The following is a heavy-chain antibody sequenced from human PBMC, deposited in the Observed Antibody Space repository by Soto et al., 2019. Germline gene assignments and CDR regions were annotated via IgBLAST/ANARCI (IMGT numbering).Heavy chain of an antibody. D-gene: IGHD5-18*01. CDR3: ARVTGYSYGYFDY. CDR1: GGSIGRGAYY. Sequence: SETLSLTCTVSGGSIGRGAYYWSWIRQPPGKGLEWIGYIYYSGSTYYSPSLKSRVTISIDTSKNQFSLKLSSVTAADTAVYYCARVTGYSYGYFDYWGQGTLVTVSS. J-gene: IGHJ4*02. V-gene: IGHV4-30-4*01. CDR2: IYYSGST.